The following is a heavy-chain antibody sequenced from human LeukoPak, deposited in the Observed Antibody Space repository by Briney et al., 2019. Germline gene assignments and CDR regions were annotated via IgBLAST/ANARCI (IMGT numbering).Heavy chain of an antibody. V-gene: IGHV4-39*02. J-gene: IGHJ4*02. Sequence: PSETLSLTCTVSGGSISSSSYYWGWIRQPPGKGLEWIGSIYYSGSTYYNPSLKSRVTISVDTSKNQFSLKLSSVTAADTAVYYCARDRVGSGGFDYWGQGTLVTVSS. CDR3: ARDRVGSGGFDY. CDR2: IYYSGST. D-gene: IGHD6-25*01. CDR1: GGSISSSSYY.